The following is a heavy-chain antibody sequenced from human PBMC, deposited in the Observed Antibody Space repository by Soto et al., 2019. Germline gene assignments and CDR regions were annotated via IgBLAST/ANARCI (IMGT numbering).Heavy chain of an antibody. CDR3: ARSFYYYDSSGHTP. Sequence: SVKLYCKASGYTLTSYAISWVRQAPGQGLEWMGGIIPIFGTANYAQKFQGRVTITADESTSTAYMELSSLRSEDTAVYYCARSFYYYDSSGHTPWGQGTLVTVSS. CDR2: IIPIFGTA. CDR1: GYTLTSYA. J-gene: IGHJ5*02. D-gene: IGHD3-22*01. V-gene: IGHV1-69*13.